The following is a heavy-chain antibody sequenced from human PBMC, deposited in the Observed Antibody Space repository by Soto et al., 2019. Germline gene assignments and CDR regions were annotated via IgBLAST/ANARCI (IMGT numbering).Heavy chain of an antibody. CDR2: ISSNGGST. CDR3: ARCWDRSGRKIGAFDI. V-gene: IGHV3-64*02. Sequence: EVQLVESGEGLVQPGGSLRLSCAASGFTFSSYAMHWVRQAPGKGLEYVSAISSNGGSTYYADSVKGRFTISRDNSKNTLYLQMGSLRAEDMAVYYCARCWDRSGRKIGAFDIWRQGTMVTVSS. CDR1: GFTFSSYA. D-gene: IGHD3-22*01. J-gene: IGHJ3*02.